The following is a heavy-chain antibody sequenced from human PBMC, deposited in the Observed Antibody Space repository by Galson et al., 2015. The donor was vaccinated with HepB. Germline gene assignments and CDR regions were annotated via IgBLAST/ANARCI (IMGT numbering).Heavy chain of an antibody. D-gene: IGHD2-2*01. V-gene: IGHV3-23*01. CDR1: GFTFSNYA. CDR3: ARDLFRCSSTSCRTYYYYGMDV. J-gene: IGHJ6*02. Sequence: SLRLSCAASGFTFSNYAMSWVRQAPGKGLEWVSAISGSGDNTYSADSVKGRFTISRDNSKNTLYLQMNSLRAEDTAVYYCARDLFRCSSTSCRTYYYYGMDVWGQGTTVTVSS. CDR2: ISGSGDNT.